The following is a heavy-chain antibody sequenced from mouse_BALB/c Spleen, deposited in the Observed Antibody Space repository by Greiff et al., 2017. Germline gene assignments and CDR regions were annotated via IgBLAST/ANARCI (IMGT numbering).Heavy chain of an antibody. CDR3: ARGYGAWFAY. J-gene: IGHJ3*01. CDR2: IYPGGGYT. V-gene: IGHV1-63*02. Sequence: VKLVESGAELVRPGTSVKISCKASGYTFTNYWLGWVKQRPGHGLEWIGDIYPGGGYTNYNEKFKGKATLTADTSSSTAYMQLSSLTSEDSAVYFCARGYGAWFAYWGQGTLVTVSA. CDR1: GYTFTNYW. D-gene: IGHD1-2*01.